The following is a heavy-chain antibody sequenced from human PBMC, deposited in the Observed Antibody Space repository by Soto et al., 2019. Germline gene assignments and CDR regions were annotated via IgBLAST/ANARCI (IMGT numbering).Heavy chain of an antibody. J-gene: IGHJ4*02. Sequence: SETLSLTCTVSGGSISSYYWSWIRQPPGKGLEWIGYIYYSGSTNYNPSLKSRVTISVDTSKNQFSLKLSSVTAADTAVYYCARAWEWAGSYYFDYWGQGTLVTSPQ. CDR1: GGSISSYY. CDR2: IYYSGST. V-gene: IGHV4-59*01. CDR3: ARAWEWAGSYYFDY. D-gene: IGHD1-26*01.